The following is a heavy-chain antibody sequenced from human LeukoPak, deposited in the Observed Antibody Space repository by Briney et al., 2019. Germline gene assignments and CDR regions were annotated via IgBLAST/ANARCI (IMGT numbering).Heavy chain of an antibody. CDR2: IFYRGST. J-gene: IGHJ4*02. CDR1: GGSVSSGSYY. CDR3: ARYWGPYDNSGAYFDY. V-gene: IGHV4-61*01. D-gene: IGHD3-22*01. Sequence: SETLSLTCTVSGGSVSSGSYYWSWIRQPPGKGLEWIGYIFYRGSTNYNPSLKSRVTISVDTSKNQFSLKLSSVTAADTAMYYCARYWGPYDNSGAYFDYWGQGTLVTVSS.